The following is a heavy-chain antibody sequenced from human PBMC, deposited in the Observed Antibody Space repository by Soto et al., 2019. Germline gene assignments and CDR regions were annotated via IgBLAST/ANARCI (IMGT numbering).Heavy chain of an antibody. V-gene: IGHV5-10-1*01. J-gene: IGHJ4*02. CDR3: ARERYSGYDFYPC. CDR1: GYSFTNNW. D-gene: IGHD5-12*01. CDR2: IDPSDSYT. Sequence: GESLKISCKGSGYSFTNNWINWVRQMPGKGLEWMGRIDPSDSYTNYSPSFQGHVTISADKSISTAYLQWSSLEASDTAMYYCARERYSGYDFYPCWGQGTLVTVSS.